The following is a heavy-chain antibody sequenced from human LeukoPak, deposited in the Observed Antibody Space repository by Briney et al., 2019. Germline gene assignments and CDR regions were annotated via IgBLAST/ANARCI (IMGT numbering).Heavy chain of an antibody. D-gene: IGHD6-13*01. J-gene: IGHJ4*02. V-gene: IGHV3-30*02. CDR3: AKTGGSSSWTLDY. Sequence: PGGSPRLSCAASGFTFSSYGMHWVRQAPGKGLEWVADIWYGGSNKYYADSVKGRFTISRDNSKNTLYLQMSSLRAEDTAVYYCAKTGGSSSWTLDYWGQGTLVTVSS. CDR1: GFTFSSYG. CDR2: IWYGGSNK.